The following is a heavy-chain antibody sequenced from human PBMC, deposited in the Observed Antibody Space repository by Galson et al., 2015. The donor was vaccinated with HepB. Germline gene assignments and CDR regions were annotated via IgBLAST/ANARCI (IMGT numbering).Heavy chain of an antibody. CDR2: IYHSGST. D-gene: IGHD6-13*01. Sequence: LSLTCAVSGGSISSSNWWSWVRQPPGKGLEWIGEIYHSGSTNYNPSLKSRVTISVDKSKNQFSLKLSSVTAADTAVYYCASTQQLLRRGFDYWGQGTLVTVSS. J-gene: IGHJ4*02. V-gene: IGHV4-4*02. CDR3: ASTQQLLRRGFDY. CDR1: GGSISSSNW.